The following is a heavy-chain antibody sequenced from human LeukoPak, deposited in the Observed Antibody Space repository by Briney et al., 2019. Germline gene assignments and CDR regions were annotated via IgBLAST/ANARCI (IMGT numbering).Heavy chain of an antibody. V-gene: IGHV4-34*01. D-gene: IGHD3-10*01. J-gene: IGHJ4*02. CDR1: GGSFSGYY. CDR3: ARSYGSGSYYKRTYFDY. Sequence: SETLSLTCAVYGGSFSGYYWSWIRQPPGKGLEWIGEINHSGSTNYNPSLKSRVTISVDTSKNQFSLKLSSMTAADTAVYYCARSYGSGSYYKRTYFDYWGQGTLVTVSS. CDR2: INHSGST.